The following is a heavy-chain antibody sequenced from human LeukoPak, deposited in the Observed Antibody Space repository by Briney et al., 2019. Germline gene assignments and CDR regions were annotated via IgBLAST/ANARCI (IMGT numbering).Heavy chain of an antibody. CDR2: MNPNSGST. D-gene: IGHD3-10*01. CDR1: GYTFTSYD. V-gene: IGHV1-2*02. Sequence: ASVKVSCKASGYTFTSYDINWVRQATGQGLEWMGWMNPNSGSTNYAQKFQGRVTMTRDTSISTAYMEMSRLRSDDTAVYYCARAIMIRGHDYWGQGTLVTVSS. CDR3: ARAIMIRGHDY. J-gene: IGHJ4*02.